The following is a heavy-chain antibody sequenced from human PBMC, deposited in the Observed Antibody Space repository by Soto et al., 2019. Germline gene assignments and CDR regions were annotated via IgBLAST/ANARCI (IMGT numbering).Heavy chain of an antibody. V-gene: IGHV1-18*04. J-gene: IGHJ6*02. Sequence: ASVKVSCKASGYTFTSYGISWVRQAPGQGLEWMGWISAYNGNTNYAQKLQGRVTMTTDTSTSTAYMELRSLRSDDTAVYYCARDRGLDSILYYYYYYGMDVWGQGTTVTVSS. D-gene: IGHD3-10*01. CDR2: ISAYNGNT. CDR1: GYTFTSYG. CDR3: ARDRGLDSILYYYYYYGMDV.